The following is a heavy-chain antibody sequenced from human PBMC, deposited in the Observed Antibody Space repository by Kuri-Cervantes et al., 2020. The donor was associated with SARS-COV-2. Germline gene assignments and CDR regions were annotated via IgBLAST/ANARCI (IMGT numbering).Heavy chain of an antibody. CDR3: ARGVAYFDFWRIYYTGWFDT. D-gene: IGHD3-3*01. J-gene: IGHJ5*02. CDR2: ISAYNGNT. V-gene: IGHV1-18*01. CDR1: GYTFTSYG. Sequence: ASVKVSCKASGYTFTSYGISWVRQAPGQGLEWMGWISAYNGNTNYAQKLQGRVTMTSDTSLTTAYMELSSLRSEDTAVYYCARGVAYFDFWRIYYTGWFDTWGQGTLVTVSS.